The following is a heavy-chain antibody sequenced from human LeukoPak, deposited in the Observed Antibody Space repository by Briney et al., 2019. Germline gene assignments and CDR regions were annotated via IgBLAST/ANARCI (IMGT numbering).Heavy chain of an antibody. CDR3: AREGTSWDNWFDH. CDR1: GGSISNYY. V-gene: IGHV4-59*01. Sequence: SETLSLTCTVSGGSISNYYWSWIRQPPGKGLEWIGYIYYTGGTNYNPSLKSRVTISIDTSKNQVSLRLSSVIAADTAVYYCAREGTSWDNWFDHWGQGTLVTVSS. D-gene: IGHD6-13*01. CDR2: IYYTGGT. J-gene: IGHJ5*02.